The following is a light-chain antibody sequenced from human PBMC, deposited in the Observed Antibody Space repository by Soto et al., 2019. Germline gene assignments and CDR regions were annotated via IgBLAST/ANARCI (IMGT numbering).Light chain of an antibody. CDR1: QSVHSY. CDR2: GAS. J-gene: IGKJ4*01. Sequence: EIVLTQSPATLSLSPGERATLSCRASQSVHSYLAWYQQKPGQAPRLLIYGASSRATGIPDRFSGSGSGTDFTLTISRLEPEDFAVYYCQQYQSLTFGGGTKVDIK. V-gene: IGKV3-20*01. CDR3: QQYQSLT.